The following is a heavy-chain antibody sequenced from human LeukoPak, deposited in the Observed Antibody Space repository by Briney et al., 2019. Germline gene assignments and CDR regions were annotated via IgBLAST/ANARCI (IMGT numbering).Heavy chain of an antibody. D-gene: IGHD2-2*02. Sequence: GGSLRLSCAASGFTFSSYWMHWVRQAPGKGLVWVSRINSGGSSTSYADSVKGRLTISRDNAKNTLYLQMNSLRAEDTAVYYCARVWTICPSCYTREDYWGQGTLVTVSS. J-gene: IGHJ4*02. CDR2: INSGGSST. CDR3: ARVWTICPSCYTREDY. V-gene: IGHV3-74*01. CDR1: GFTFSSYW.